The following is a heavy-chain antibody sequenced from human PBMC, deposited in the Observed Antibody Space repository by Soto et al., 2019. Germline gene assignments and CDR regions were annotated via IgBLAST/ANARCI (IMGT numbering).Heavy chain of an antibody. Sequence: TGGSLRLSCAASGFTFSSYAMSWVRQAPGKGLEWVSAISGSGGSTYYADSVKGRFTISRDNSKNTLYLQMNSLRAEDTAVYYCAKDVVPAAHYYYYMDVWGKGTTVTVSS. CDR2: ISGSGGST. V-gene: IGHV3-23*01. CDR3: AKDVVPAAHYYYYMDV. J-gene: IGHJ6*03. CDR1: GFTFSSYA. D-gene: IGHD2-2*01.